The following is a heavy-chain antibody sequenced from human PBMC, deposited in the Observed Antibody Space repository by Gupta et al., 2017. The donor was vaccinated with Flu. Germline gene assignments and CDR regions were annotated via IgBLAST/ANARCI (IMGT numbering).Heavy chain of an antibody. Sequence: EVQLLESGGGLVQPGGSLRLSCAASGFTFTNYAMSWVRQAPGKGLDWVSAISGGGFATYYADSVKGRFTISRDNSKDTLYLRMNSLRDEDTAVYYCVKDHKVWGQGTLVTVSS. V-gene: IGHV3-23*01. CDR1: GFTFTNYA. CDR2: ISGGGFAT. J-gene: IGHJ4*02. CDR3: VKDHKV.